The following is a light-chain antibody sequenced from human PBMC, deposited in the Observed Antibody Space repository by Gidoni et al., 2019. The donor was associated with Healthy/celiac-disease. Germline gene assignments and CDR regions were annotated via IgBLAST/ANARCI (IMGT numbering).Light chain of an antibody. Sequence: SYVLPHPPSVSVAPGQTARITCGGNNIGSKRVHWYQQKPGQAPVLVVYDDSDRPSGIPERFSGSNSGNTATLTISRVEAGDEDDYYCQVWDSSSDHPRWVFGGGTKLTVL. CDR3: QVWDSSSDHPRWV. J-gene: IGLJ3*02. CDR2: DDS. CDR1: NIGSKR. V-gene: IGLV3-21*02.